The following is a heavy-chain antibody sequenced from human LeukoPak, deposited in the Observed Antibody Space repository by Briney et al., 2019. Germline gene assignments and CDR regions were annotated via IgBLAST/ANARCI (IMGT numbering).Heavy chain of an antibody. Sequence: GGSLRLSCAASGFTLSSYGMHWVRQAPGKGLEWVAVIWYDGSNKYYADSVKGRFTISRDNSKNTLYLQMNSLRAEDTAVYYCARDLYSSSWYFNYWGQGTLVTVSS. CDR3: ARDLYSSSWYFNY. D-gene: IGHD6-13*01. CDR2: IWYDGSNK. J-gene: IGHJ4*02. CDR1: GFTLSSYG. V-gene: IGHV3-33*01.